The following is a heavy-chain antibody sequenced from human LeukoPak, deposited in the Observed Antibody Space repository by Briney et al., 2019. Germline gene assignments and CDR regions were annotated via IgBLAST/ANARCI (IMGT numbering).Heavy chain of an antibody. CDR1: GGTFSSYA. J-gene: IGHJ4*02. Sequence: AASVRVSCKASGGTFSSYAISWVRQAPGQGLEWMGRIIPIFGTANYAQKFQGRVTITTDESTSTAYTELSSLRSEDTAVYYCARGGPYDSSGDFDYWGQGTLVTVSS. V-gene: IGHV1-69*05. CDR2: IIPIFGTA. D-gene: IGHD3-22*01. CDR3: ARGGPYDSSGDFDY.